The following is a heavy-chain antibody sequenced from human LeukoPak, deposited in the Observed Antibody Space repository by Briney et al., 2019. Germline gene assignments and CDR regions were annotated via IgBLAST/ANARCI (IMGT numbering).Heavy chain of an antibody. CDR2: INHSGST. CDR1: GGSFSGYY. V-gene: IGHV4-34*01. CDR3: ARGDGYCSSTSCYKGAQFDY. J-gene: IGHJ4*02. D-gene: IGHD2-2*02. Sequence: SETLSLTCAVYGGSFSGYYWSWIRQPPGKGLEWIGEINHSGSTNYNPSLKSRVTISVDTSKNQFSLKLSSVTAADTAVYYCARGDGYCSSTSCYKGAQFDYWGQGTLATVSS.